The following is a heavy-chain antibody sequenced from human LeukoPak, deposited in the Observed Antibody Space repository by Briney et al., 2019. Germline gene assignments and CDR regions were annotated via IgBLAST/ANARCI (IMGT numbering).Heavy chain of an antibody. V-gene: IGHV4-38-2*01. CDR1: GYSISSGYY. D-gene: IGHD3-22*01. CDR3: ARGDSSGYSLYFDY. Sequence: SETLSLTCAVSGYSISSGYYWGWIRQPPGKGLEWIGSIYHSGSTYYNPSLKSRVTISVDTSKNQFSLKLSSVTAADTAVYYCARGDSSGYSLYFDYWGQGTLVTVSS. J-gene: IGHJ4*02. CDR2: IYHSGST.